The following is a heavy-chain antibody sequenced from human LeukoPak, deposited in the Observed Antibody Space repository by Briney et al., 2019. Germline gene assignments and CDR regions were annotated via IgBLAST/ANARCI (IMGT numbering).Heavy chain of an antibody. D-gene: IGHD4-17*01. V-gene: IGHV1-69*05. J-gene: IGHJ4*02. CDR1: GGTFSSYA. Sequence: SVKVSCKASGGTFSSYAISWVRQAPGQGLEWMGGIIPIFGTANYAQKFQGRVTITTDESTSTAYMELSSLRSEDTAVHSCARVANDGDYGYYFDYWGQGTLVTVSS. CDR3: ARVANDGDYGYYFDY. CDR2: IIPIFGTA.